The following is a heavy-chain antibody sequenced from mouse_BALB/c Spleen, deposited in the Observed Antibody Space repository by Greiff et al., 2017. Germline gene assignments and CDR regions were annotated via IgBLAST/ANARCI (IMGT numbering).Heavy chain of an antibody. V-gene: IGHV2-9*02. CDR1: GFSLTSYG. J-gene: IGHJ3*01. D-gene: IGHD1-1*01. CDR2: IWAGGST. Sequence: VQLKESGPGLVAPSQSLSITCTVSGFSLTSYGVHWVRQPPGKGLEWLGVIWAGGSTNYNSALMSRLSISKDNSKSQVFLKMNSLQTDDTAMYYCAREGHYYGSSYQPFAYWGQGTLVTVSA. CDR3: AREGHYYGSSYQPFAY.